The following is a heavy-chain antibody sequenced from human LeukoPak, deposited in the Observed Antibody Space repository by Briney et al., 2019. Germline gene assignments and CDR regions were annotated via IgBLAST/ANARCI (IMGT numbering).Heavy chain of an antibody. CDR3: ARSKYASGSSFWFDP. CDR1: GYTFTGYY. D-gene: IGHD3-10*01. J-gene: IGHJ5*02. V-gene: IGHV1-2*02. CDR2: INPNTGGT. Sequence: ASVKVSCKASGYTFTGYYMHWVRQAPGQGLEWMGSINPNTGGTNYAQKFQGRVTMTRDTSISTAYMELSRLRSDDTAVYHCARSKYASGSSFWFDPWGQGTLVTVSS.